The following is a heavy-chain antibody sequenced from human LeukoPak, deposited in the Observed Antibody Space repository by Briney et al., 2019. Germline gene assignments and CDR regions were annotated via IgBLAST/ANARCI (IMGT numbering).Heavy chain of an antibody. D-gene: IGHD2/OR15-2a*01. V-gene: IGHV1-2*02. CDR3: ARKSAGFLTA. CDR1: GYTFTGDQ. J-gene: IGHJ5*02. CDR2: INPSSGDT. Sequence: APVKVSCKASGYTFTGDQIYWLRQAPGQGLEWVGWINPSSGDTLYEEKFQGRVTMTRDKSISSAYMELSSLRSDDTAVYYCARKSAGFLTAWGQGTLVTVSS.